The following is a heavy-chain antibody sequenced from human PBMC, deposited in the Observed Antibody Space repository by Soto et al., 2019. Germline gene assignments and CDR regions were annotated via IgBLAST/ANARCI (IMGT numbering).Heavy chain of an antibody. CDR3: ARGGGRTLDPLVTPLHY. V-gene: IGHV1-69*12. J-gene: IGHJ4*02. CDR2: IIPIFDIP. D-gene: IGHD3-16*01. CDR1: GGTFSSYA. Sequence: QVQLVQSGAEVKKPGSSVKVSCKTSGGTFSSYAISWVRQAPGQGLEWMGGIIPIFDIPNYAQKFQGRVTITADESTSTVYRALSSLRAEDTAVYYCARGGGRTLDPLVTPLHYWGQGTLVTVSS.